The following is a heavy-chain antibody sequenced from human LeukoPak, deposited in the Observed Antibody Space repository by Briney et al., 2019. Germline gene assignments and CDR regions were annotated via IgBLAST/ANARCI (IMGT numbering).Heavy chain of an antibody. D-gene: IGHD2-2*01. Sequence: ASVKVSCKASGYTFTSYYMHWVRQAPGQGLEWMGIINHSGGSTSYAQKFQGRVTMTRDMSTSTVYMELSSLRSEDTAVYYCARSYCSSTSCMGWFDPSGQGTLVTVSS. V-gene: IGHV1-46*01. J-gene: IGHJ5*02. CDR2: INHSGGST. CDR1: GYTFTSYY. CDR3: ARSYCSSTSCMGWFDP.